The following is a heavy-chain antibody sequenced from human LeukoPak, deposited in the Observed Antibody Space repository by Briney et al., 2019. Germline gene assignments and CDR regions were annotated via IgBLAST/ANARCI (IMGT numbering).Heavy chain of an antibody. J-gene: IGHJ3*02. V-gene: IGHV4-59*01. CDR2: IYYSGST. CDR1: GGSISSYY. D-gene: IGHD3-22*01. CDR3: ARGSPLLLDAFDI. Sequence: SETLSLTCTVSGGSISSYYWSWIRQPPGKRLEWIGHIYYSGSTNYNPSLKSRVTISVDTSKNQFSLKLRSLTAADTAVYYCARGSPLLLDAFDIWGQGKKVIVSS.